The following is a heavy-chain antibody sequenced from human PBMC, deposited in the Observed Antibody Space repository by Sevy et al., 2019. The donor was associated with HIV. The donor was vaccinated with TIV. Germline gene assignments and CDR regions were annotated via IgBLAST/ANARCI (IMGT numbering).Heavy chain of an antibody. CDR1: AFTFSDYE. CDR2: IGGTSRNI. D-gene: IGHD6-6*01. CDR3: ASEQMAALGGGLDH. Sequence: GGSLRLSCAASAFTFSDYEMNWVRQTPGKGLEWVSYIGGTSRNIYYADSVKGRFTVSRDNAKKLVFLQMNSVTTDDTGVYYCASEQMAALGGGLDHWGQGILVTVSS. J-gene: IGHJ5*02. V-gene: IGHV3-48*03.